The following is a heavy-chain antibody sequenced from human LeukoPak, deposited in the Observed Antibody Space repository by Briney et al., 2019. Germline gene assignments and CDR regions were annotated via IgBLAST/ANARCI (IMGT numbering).Heavy chain of an antibody. D-gene: IGHD3-9*01. V-gene: IGHV4-39*01. J-gene: IGHJ4*02. Sequence: SETLSLTCTVSGGSISSSSYYWGWIRQPPGKGLEWIGSIYYSGSTYYNPSLKSRVTISVDTSKNQFSLKLSSVTAADTAVYYCATHGGRDWLLPIDYWGQGTLVTVSS. CDR3: ATHGGRDWLLPIDY. CDR2: IYYSGST. CDR1: GGSISSSSYY.